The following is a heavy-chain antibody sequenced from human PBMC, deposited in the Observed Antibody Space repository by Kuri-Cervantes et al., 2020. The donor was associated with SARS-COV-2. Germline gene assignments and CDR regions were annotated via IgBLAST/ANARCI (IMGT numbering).Heavy chain of an antibody. CDR1: GFAFSSHA. Sequence: GESLQVSCAASGFAFSSHAMSWVRHTPEKGLEWVSAIRSGGATTSYADSVMGRFSIPRDDSKNTLYLQMNGLSFEDTDVYFCARDRGDFGGWFDHWGQGTLVTVSS. J-gene: IGHJ5*02. CDR2: IRSGGATT. CDR3: ARDRGDFGGWFDH. V-gene: IGHV3-23*01. D-gene: IGHD3-3*01.